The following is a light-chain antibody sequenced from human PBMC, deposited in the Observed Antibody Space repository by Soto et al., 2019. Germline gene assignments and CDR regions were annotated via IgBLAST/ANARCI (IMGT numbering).Light chain of an antibody. CDR3: QHYGCSPWT. J-gene: IGKJ1*01. CDR2: GAS. V-gene: IGKV1-9*01. Sequence: TKSPSALSASPGDRVTTPCPAHRVSGSYLAWYQQKPGQAPSLLISGASTRHRGVPARFSGSGSGTEFTLSISSLEPDDSAGYYCQHYGCSPWTFGQGTKVDIK. CDR1: RVSGSY.